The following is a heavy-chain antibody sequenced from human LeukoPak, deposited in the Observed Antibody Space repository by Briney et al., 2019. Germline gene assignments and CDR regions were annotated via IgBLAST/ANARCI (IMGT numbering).Heavy chain of an antibody. CDR2: INSDGSST. Sequence: GSLRLSCAASGFTFSSYWIHWVRQAPGKGLVWVSRINSDGSSTSYADSVKGRFTISRDNAKNTLYLQMNSLRAEDTAMYYCARGLPDEIGDSWFDPWGQGTLVTVSS. V-gene: IGHV3-74*01. J-gene: IGHJ5*02. CDR1: GFTFSSYW. CDR3: ARGLPDEIGDSWFDP. D-gene: IGHD2/OR15-2a*01.